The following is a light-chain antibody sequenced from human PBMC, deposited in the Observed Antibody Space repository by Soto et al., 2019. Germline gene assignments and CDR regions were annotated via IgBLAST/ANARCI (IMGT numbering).Light chain of an antibody. Sequence: QSALTQPPSASGSPGQSVTISCTGTSSDVGVYNYVSWYQQHPGKAPKLMIYEVSERPSGVPDRCSGSKSGNTASLTVSGLQAEDEADYYCSAYAGSNNVVLGGGTKLTVL. V-gene: IGLV2-8*01. CDR2: EVS. J-gene: IGLJ2*01. CDR3: SAYAGSNNVV. CDR1: SSDVGVYNY.